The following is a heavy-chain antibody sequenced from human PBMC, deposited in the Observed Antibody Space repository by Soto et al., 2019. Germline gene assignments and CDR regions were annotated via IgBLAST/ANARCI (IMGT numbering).Heavy chain of an antibody. D-gene: IGHD3-22*01. Sequence: SETLSLTCTVSGGSISSGDYYWSWIRQPPGKGLEWIGYIYYSGSTYYNPSLKSRVTISVDTSKNQFSLKLSSVTAADTAVYYCAIVSYYDDSSGYYYYWGQGTLVPVSS. V-gene: IGHV4-30-4*01. CDR1: GGSISSGDYY. CDR2: IYYSGST. CDR3: AIVSYYDDSSGYYYY. J-gene: IGHJ4*02.